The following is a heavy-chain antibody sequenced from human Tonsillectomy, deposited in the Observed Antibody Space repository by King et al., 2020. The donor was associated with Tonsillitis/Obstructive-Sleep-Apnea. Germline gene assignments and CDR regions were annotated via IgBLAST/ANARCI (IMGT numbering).Heavy chain of an antibody. CDR3: ARDEGGVVTIAIYCDY. CDR2: ISAYNGHT. Sequence: VQLVQSGAEVKKPGASVKVSCKASGYTFTNYGISWVRQAPGQGLEWMGWISAYNGHTNYAQRLQGRLTMTTDTSTSTAYLELRNLRSDETDVYYCARDEGGVVTIAIYCDYWGQGTLVTVSS. D-gene: IGHD2-21*01. CDR1: GYTFTNYG. V-gene: IGHV1-18*01. J-gene: IGHJ4*02.